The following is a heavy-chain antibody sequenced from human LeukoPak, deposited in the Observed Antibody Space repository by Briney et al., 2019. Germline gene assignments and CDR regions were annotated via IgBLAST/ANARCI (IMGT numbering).Heavy chain of an antibody. CDR1: EFTFSSYG. J-gene: IGHJ6*02. Sequence: GRSLRLSCAASEFTFSSYGMHWVRQAPGKGLEWVAVIWYDGSNKYYADSVKGRFTISRGNSKNALYLQMNSLRVEDTAVYYCARGGYCSGGNCRNYYYYYGMDVWGQGTTVTVSS. CDR3: ARGGYCSGGNCRNYYYYYGMDV. V-gene: IGHV3-33*01. D-gene: IGHD2-15*01. CDR2: IWYDGSNK.